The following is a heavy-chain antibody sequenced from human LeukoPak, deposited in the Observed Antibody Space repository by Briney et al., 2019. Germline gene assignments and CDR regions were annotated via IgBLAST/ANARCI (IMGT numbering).Heavy chain of an antibody. V-gene: IGHV3-7*01. D-gene: IGHD5-12*01. J-gene: IGHJ4*01. CDR2: IKQDGSEK. Sequence: GGSLRLSCAASGITLSSYWMSWVRQAPGKGLEWVAKIKQDGSEKYYVDSVKGRFTISRDNAKNSLYLQMNSLRAEDTAVCYCSRDPLSGYYPCVGDYWGHGTL. CDR1: GITLSSYW. CDR3: SRDPLSGYYPCVGDY.